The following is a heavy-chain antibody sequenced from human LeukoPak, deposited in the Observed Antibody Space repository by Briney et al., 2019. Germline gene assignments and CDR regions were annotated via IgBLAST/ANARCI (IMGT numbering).Heavy chain of an antibody. D-gene: IGHD5-18*01. CDR1: GFTFSSYW. V-gene: IGHV3-7*03. CDR2: IKQDGSEK. CDR3: AREGNDGYSYGYDY. J-gene: IGHJ4*02. Sequence: GGSLRLSCAASGFTFSSYWMSWVRQAPGKGLEWVANIKQDGSEKYYVDSVKGRFTISRDNAKNSLYLQMNSLRAEDTAVYYCAREGNDGYSYGYDYWGQGTLVTVFS.